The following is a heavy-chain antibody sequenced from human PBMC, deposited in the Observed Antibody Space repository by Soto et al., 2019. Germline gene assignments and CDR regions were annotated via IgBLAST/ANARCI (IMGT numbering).Heavy chain of an antibody. D-gene: IGHD3-10*01. Sequence: SQTLSLSGAVSGDSVSSEITSWNWIRQSPSRGLEWLGRTYYRSKWFHDYAASVKSRITINPDTSKNQFSLELNSMTPEDTAVYYCARGNALDVWGQGT. J-gene: IGHJ3*01. CDR2: TYYRSKWFH. CDR1: GDSVSSEITS. V-gene: IGHV6-1*01. CDR3: ARGNALDV.